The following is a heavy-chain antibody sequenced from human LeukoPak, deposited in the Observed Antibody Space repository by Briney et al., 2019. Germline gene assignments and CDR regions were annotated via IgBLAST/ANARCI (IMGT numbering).Heavy chain of an antibody. J-gene: IGHJ4*02. V-gene: IGHV3-23*01. CDR3: AKGGYYDSSGVFDY. CDR1: GFTFSSYG. CDR2: ISGSGGST. Sequence: GGTLRLSCAASGFTFSSYGMSWVRQAPGKGLEWVSAISGSGGSTYYADSVKGRFTISRDNSKNTLYLQMNSLRAEDTAVYYCAKGGYYDSSGVFDYWGQGTLVTVSS. D-gene: IGHD3-22*01.